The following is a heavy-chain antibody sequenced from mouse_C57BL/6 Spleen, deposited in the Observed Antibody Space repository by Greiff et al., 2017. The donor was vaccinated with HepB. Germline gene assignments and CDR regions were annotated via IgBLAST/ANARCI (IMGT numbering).Heavy chain of an antibody. CDR3: ARRWTGYYFDY. V-gene: IGHV1-52*01. CDR1: GYTFTSYW. CDR2: IDPSDSET. D-gene: IGHD4-1*01. Sequence: QVQLQQPGAELVRPGSSVKLSCKASGYTFTSYWMHWVKQRPIQGLEWIGNIDPSDSETHYNQKFKDKATLTVDKSSSTAYMQLSSLTSEDSAVYYCARRWTGYYFDYWGQGTTLTVSS. J-gene: IGHJ2*01.